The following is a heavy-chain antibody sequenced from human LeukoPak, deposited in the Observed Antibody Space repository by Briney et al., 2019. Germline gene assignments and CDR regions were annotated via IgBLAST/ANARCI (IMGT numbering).Heavy chain of an antibody. CDR1: GFPLGKLW. CDR3: ATDVTGSEDR. Sequence: GGSLRLSCVVSGFPLGKLWMHWVRQVPGKGLVWVARMDTDGRTPDYADSVKGRFPISRDNARNTVYLQLRSLRADYMALYYCATDVTGSEDRWGKGTLVTVSS. V-gene: IGHV3-74*01. CDR2: MDTDGRTP. J-gene: IGHJ5*02. D-gene: IGHD6-25*01.